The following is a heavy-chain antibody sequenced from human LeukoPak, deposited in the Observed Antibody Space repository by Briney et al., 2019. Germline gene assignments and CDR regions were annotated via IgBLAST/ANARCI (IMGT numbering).Heavy chain of an antibody. CDR3: ARTYYDSSVIRRAFDI. D-gene: IGHD3-22*01. Sequence: SETLSLTCAVYGGSFSGYYLSWLRQPPGKGLEWIGEINHSGSTNYNPSLKSRVTISVDTSKNQFSLKLSSVTAADTAVYYCARTYYDSSVIRRAFDIWGQGTMVTVSS. CDR2: INHSGST. CDR1: GGSFSGYY. V-gene: IGHV4-34*01. J-gene: IGHJ3*02.